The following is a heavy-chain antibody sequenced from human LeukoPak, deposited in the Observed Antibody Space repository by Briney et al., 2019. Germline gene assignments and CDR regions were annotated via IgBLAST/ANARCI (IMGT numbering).Heavy chain of an antibody. CDR1: GGSVSSSSYY. Sequence: PSETLSLTCTVSGGSVSSSSYYWSWIRQPPGKGLEWIGYISSSGTTYYNPSLRGRITISVDSSKSQFSLNLSSVTASDTAVYYCAGVGNGGYGGFDYWGQGTLVTVSS. D-gene: IGHD5-12*01. CDR3: AGVGNGGYGGFDY. V-gene: IGHV4-30-4*01. CDR2: ISSSGTT. J-gene: IGHJ4*02.